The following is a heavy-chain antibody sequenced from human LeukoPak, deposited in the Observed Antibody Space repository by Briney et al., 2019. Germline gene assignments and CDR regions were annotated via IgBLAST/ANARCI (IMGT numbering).Heavy chain of an antibody. D-gene: IGHD6-19*01. CDR1: GFTFSTYG. Sequence: GRSLRLSCVASGFTFSTYGMHWVCQAPGKGLEWVAVIWYDGSNKYYADSVKGRFTISRDNSKNTLYLQMNSLRAEDTAVYYCARGTRGIVLAGEFFDYWGQGTLVTVSS. CDR3: ARGTRGIVLAGEFFDY. CDR2: IWYDGSNK. V-gene: IGHV3-33*01. J-gene: IGHJ4*02.